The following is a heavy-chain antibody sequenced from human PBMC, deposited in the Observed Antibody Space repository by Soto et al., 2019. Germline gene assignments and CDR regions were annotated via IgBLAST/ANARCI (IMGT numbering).Heavy chain of an antibody. CDR1: GFTFSSYA. D-gene: IGHD5-12*01. V-gene: IGHV3-23*01. CDR2: ISGSGGST. CDR3: AKDSGDSGYSSYFDY. Sequence: PGGSLRLSXAASGFTFSSYAMSWVRQAPGKGLEWVSAISGSGGSTYYADSVKGRFTISRDNSKNTLYLQMNSLRAEDTAVYYCAKDSGDSGYSSYFDYWGQGTLVTVSS. J-gene: IGHJ4*02.